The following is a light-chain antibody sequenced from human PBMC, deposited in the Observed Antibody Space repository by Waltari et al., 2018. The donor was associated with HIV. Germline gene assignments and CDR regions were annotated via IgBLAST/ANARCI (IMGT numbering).Light chain of an antibody. CDR3: SSYTSSSTRE. CDR2: DVS. J-gene: IGLJ2*01. Sequence: PGQSITISCTGTSSDVGGYNYVSWYQQHPGKAPKLMIYDVSKRPSGVSNRFSGSKSGNTASLTISGLQAEDEADYYCSSYTSSSTREFGGGTKLTVL. CDR1: SSDVGGYNY. V-gene: IGLV2-14*04.